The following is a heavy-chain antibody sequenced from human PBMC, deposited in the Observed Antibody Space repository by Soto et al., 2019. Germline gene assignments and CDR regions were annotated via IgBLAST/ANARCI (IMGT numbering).Heavy chain of an antibody. J-gene: IGHJ4*01. CDR1: GFTFIDYA. Sequence: QVQLVQSGGALVTPGGSLRLSCSASGFTFIDYAMNWIRQAPGRGLECLSYIGPRGSTVYYADSVKGRFTISRDNARKSLFLQMNILRVEDTAGYYCARGTDYYPYWGHGSLVNVSS. V-gene: IGHV3-11*01. CDR3: ARGTDYYPY. CDR2: IGPRGSTV.